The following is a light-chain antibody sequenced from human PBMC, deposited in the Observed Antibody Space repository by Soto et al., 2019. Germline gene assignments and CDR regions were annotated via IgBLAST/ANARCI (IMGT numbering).Light chain of an antibody. CDR1: SSNIGNNY. V-gene: IGLV1-51*01. CDR3: GTWDSSLSAGV. J-gene: IGLJ2*01. Sequence: QSVLTQPPSVSVAPGQMVTISCSGSSSNIGNNYVSWYQQLPGTAPKLLIYDNNKRPSGIPDRFSGSKSGTSATLGITGLQTGDEADYYCGTWDSSLSAGVFGGGTKLTVL. CDR2: DNN.